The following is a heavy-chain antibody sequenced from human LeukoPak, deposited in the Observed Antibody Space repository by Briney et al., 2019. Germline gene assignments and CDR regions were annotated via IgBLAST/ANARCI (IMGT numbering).Heavy chain of an antibody. CDR1: GVTVITND. CDR3: ARGVEPLAANTLAY. D-gene: IGHD1-14*01. J-gene: IGHJ4*02. CDR2: LYSDGNT. Sequence: GGSLRLSCAASGVTVITNDMSWVRHTPGKGLEWVSDLYSDGNTKYADSVQSRFTISRDNSKNTLYLEMNSLSPDDTAVYYCARGVEPLAANTLAYWGQGTLVTVSS. V-gene: IGHV3-53*01.